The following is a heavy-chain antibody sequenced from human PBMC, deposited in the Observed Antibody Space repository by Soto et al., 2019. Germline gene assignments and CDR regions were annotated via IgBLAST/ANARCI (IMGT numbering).Heavy chain of an antibody. Sequence: EVQLVESGGGLVQPGGSLRLSCAASGFSFSDHYMEWVRQAPGKGLEWVGRNRNKANSFTTEYAASVKGRFTISRDDSKKSLYLQMNSLRTEDTAVYYCTRPGTGMPFDSWGQGTLVTVSS. V-gene: IGHV3-72*01. D-gene: IGHD2-2*01. J-gene: IGHJ4*02. CDR2: NRNKANSFTT. CDR1: GFSFSDHY. CDR3: TRPGTGMPFDS.